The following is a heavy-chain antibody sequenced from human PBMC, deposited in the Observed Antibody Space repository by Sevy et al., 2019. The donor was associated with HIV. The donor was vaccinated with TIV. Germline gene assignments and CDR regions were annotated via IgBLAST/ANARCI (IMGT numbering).Heavy chain of an antibody. CDR3: ARSTGGGNFDY. J-gene: IGHJ4*02. CDR2: IFHIGST. D-gene: IGHD2-15*01. Sequence: SETLSLTCAVYGGSFNSFYWGWIRQPPGKGLEWIGEIFHIGSTNYNPSLKSRVTISLDTSKSQFSLKLSSVTAADTAVYYCARSTGGGNFDYWGQGTLVTVSS. V-gene: IGHV4-34*12. CDR1: GGSFNSFY.